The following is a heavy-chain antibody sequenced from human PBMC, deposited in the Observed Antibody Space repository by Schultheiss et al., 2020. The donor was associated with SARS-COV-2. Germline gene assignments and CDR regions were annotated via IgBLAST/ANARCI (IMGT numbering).Heavy chain of an antibody. CDR2: IKQDGNEK. V-gene: IGHV3-7*03. J-gene: IGHJ6*02. Sequence: GGSLRLSCAVSGFTFSKYCLSWVRQAPGKGLEWVASIKQDGNEKYYVDSVKGRFTISRDNAKNSLHLQMSSLRGEDTAVYYCAKDAQTAMVSYYYGMDVWGQGTTVTVSS. D-gene: IGHD5-18*01. CDR1: GFTFSKYC. CDR3: AKDAQTAMVSYYYGMDV.